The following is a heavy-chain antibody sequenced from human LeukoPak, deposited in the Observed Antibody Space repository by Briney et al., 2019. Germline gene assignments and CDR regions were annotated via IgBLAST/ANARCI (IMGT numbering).Heavy chain of an antibody. Sequence: SGGSLRLSCAASGFTFSDCWMSWVRQAPGNGLEWVANIKQDGSKQYYLDSVKGRFTISRDNAKNSLYLQMNSLRAEDTAVYYCARGEYSSGYWGQGTLVTVSS. V-gene: IGHV3-7*01. D-gene: IGHD5-18*01. CDR2: IKQDGSKQ. J-gene: IGHJ4*02. CDR3: ARGEYSSGY. CDR1: GFTFSDCW.